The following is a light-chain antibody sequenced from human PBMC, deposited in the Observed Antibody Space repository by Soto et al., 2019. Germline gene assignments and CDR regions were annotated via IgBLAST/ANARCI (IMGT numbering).Light chain of an antibody. V-gene: IGKV3-11*01. CDR1: QSINIY. J-gene: IGKJ4*01. Sequence: EIVLTQSPATLSLSPGGRATLSCRVSQSINIYLAWYQQKLGQAPRLLIYDASIRATGIPARLSGSGSGTDLTLTISSLEPEDFGVYYCQQRYSWHLTFGGGTKVDIK. CDR2: DAS. CDR3: QQRYSWHLT.